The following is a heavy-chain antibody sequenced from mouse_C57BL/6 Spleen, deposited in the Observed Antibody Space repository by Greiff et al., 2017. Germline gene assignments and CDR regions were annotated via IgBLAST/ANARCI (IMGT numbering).Heavy chain of an antibody. CDR2: ISYDGSN. J-gene: IGHJ4*01. CDR1: GYSITSGYY. CDR3: ARDGVLRSPMDY. Sequence: EVKLQESGPGLVKPSQSLSLTCSVTGYSITSGYYWNWIRQFPGNKLEWMGYISYDGSNNYNPSLKNRISITRDTSKNQFFLKLNSVTTEDTATYYCARDGVLRSPMDYWGQGTSVTVSS. D-gene: IGHD1-1*01. V-gene: IGHV3-6*01.